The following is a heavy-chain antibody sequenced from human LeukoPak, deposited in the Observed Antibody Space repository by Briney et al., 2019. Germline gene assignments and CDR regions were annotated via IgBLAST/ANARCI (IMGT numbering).Heavy chain of an antibody. D-gene: IGHD5-18*01. Sequence: PGGSLRLSCEASEFTFRGYAMHWVRQAADKGLEWVAVISYDGSNIYYLDSVKGRFTISRDNAKNSLYLQMNSLRAEDTALYYCAKDKVDTAMGPLDYWGRGTLVTVSS. V-gene: IGHV3-30-3*01. J-gene: IGHJ4*02. CDR2: ISYDGSNI. CDR3: AKDKVDTAMGPLDY. CDR1: EFTFRGYA.